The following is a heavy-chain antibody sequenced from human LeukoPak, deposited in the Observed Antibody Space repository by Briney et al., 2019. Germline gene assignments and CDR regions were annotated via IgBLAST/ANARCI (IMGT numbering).Heavy chain of an antibody. D-gene: IGHD5-12*01. V-gene: IGHV3-33*06. CDR3: AKDTGVATIIYWYFDL. CDR2: IWDDGSHK. CDR1: GFTFSRSG. J-gene: IGHJ2*01. Sequence: PGRSLRLSCAASGFTFSRSGMHWVRQAPGKGLEWVAVIWDDGSHKYYADSVQGRFTISRDNSKNTLYLQMNSLRAEDTAVYYCAKDTGVATIIYWYFDLWGRGTLVTVSS.